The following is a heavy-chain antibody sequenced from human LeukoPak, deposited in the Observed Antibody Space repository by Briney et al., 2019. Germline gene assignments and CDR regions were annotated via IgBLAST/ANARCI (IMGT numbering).Heavy chain of an antibody. J-gene: IGHJ3*02. D-gene: IGHD1-14*01. CDR2: ISSSSSYI. V-gene: IGHV3-21*01. Sequence: GSLRLSCAASGFTFSSYSMNWVGQAPGKGLEWVSSISSSSSYIYYADSVKGRFTISRDNAKNSLYLQMNSLRAEDTAVYYCARDPGGAFDMWGQGTMVTVSS. CDR3: ARDPGGAFDM. CDR1: GFTFSSYS.